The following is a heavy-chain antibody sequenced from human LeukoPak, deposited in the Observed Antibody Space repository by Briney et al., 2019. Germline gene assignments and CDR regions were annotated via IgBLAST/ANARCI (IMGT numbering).Heavy chain of an antibody. CDR3: ARTSPYYYDSSGYYPPFDY. CDR2: IIPIFGTA. V-gene: IGHV1-69*05. J-gene: IGHJ4*02. CDR1: GGTFSSYA. D-gene: IGHD3-22*01. Sequence: SVKVSCKASGGTFSSYAISWVRQAPGQGLEWMGGIIPIFGTANYAQKIQGRVTITTDESTSTAYMELSSLRSEDTAVYYCARTSPYYYDSSGYYPPFDYWGQGTLVTVSS.